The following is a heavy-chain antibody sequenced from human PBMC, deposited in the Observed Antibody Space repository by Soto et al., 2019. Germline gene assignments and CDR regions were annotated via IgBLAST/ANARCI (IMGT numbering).Heavy chain of an antibody. Sequence: GESLKISCKGLGNSFNNWIGWVRQMPGKGLEWVGIIYPGDSDTRYSPSFQGQVTISADKSITTAYLQWSSLKASDTAMYYCARLTYGGYYFDYWGQGALVTVSS. CDR2: IYPGDSDT. CDR1: GNSFNNW. J-gene: IGHJ4*02. CDR3: ARLTYGGYYFDY. V-gene: IGHV5-51*01. D-gene: IGHD4-17*01.